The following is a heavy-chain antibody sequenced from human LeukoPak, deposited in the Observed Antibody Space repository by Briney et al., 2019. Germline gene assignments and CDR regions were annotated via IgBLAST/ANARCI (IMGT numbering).Heavy chain of an antibody. CDR3: ARIGYSSSCFDY. V-gene: IGHV3-7*01. Sequence: PGGSLRLSCAASGFTFTSYWMSWVRQAPGKGLEWMANIKQDGSEQDYMDSMKGRFTISRDNAKNSVYLQMNSLGAEDTAVYYCARIGYSSSCFDYWGQGTLVTVSS. CDR2: IKQDGSEQ. CDR1: GFTFTSYW. J-gene: IGHJ4*02. D-gene: IGHD6-13*01.